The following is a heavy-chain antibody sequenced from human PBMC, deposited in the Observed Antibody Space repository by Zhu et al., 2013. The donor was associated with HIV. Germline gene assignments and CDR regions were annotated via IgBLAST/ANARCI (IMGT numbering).Heavy chain of an antibody. CDR2: ITGSGGST. V-gene: IGHV3-23*01. J-gene: IGHJ4*02. CDR1: GIPFS. D-gene: IGHD2-2*01. CDR3: AKAPQEDFAPWGSAVSDN. Sequence: EVQLLESGGCLVEPGGSLRLSCAVSGIPFSMHWVRQAPGKGLEWVSSITGSGGSTHYADSVKGRFTISRDNSRNTLYLQMNSLRAEDTALYYCAKAPQEDFAPWGSAVSDNWGQGTLVTVSS.